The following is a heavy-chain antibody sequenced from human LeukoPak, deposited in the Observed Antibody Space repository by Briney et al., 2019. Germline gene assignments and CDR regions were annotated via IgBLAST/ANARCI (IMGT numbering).Heavy chain of an antibody. D-gene: IGHD5/OR15-5a*01. CDR1: GGSISSYY. Sequence: SEALSLTCTVSGGSISSYYWSWIRQPPGKGLEWIGYIYYSGSTNYNPSLKSRVTISVDTSKNQFSLKLSSVTAADTAVYFCARSPTKRVTDDYWGQGTLVTVSS. CDR3: ARSPTKRVTDDY. J-gene: IGHJ4*02. V-gene: IGHV4-59*01. CDR2: IYYSGST.